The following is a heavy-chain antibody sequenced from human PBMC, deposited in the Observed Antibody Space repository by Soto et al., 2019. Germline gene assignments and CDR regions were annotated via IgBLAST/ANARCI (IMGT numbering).Heavy chain of an antibody. CDR2: ISAYNGNT. Sequence: GASVKVSCKASGYTFTSYGISWVRQAPGQGLEWMGWISAYNGNTNYAQKLQGRVTMTTDTSTSTAYMELRSLRSDDTAVYYCARDGHWNDVTYYYYYYGMDVWGQGTTVTVSS. CDR3: ARDGHWNDVTYYYYYYGMDV. D-gene: IGHD1-1*01. CDR1: GYTFTSYG. J-gene: IGHJ6*02. V-gene: IGHV1-18*01.